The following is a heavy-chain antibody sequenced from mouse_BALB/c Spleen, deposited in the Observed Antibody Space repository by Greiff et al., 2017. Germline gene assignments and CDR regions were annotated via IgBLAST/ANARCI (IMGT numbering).Heavy chain of an antibody. Sequence: EVQLVESGGGLVKPGGSLKLSCAASGFTFSSYTMSWVRQTPEKRLEWVATISSGGSYTYYPDSVKGRFTISRDNAKNTLYLQMSSLKSEDTAMYYCTGIYYDWYFDVWGAGTTVTVSS. D-gene: IGHD2-1*01. CDR1: GFTFSSYT. J-gene: IGHJ1*01. CDR3: TGIYYDWYFDV. V-gene: IGHV5-6-4*01. CDR2: ISSGGSYT.